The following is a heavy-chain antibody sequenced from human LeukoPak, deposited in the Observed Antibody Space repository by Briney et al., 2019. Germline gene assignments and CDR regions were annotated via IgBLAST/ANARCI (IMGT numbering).Heavy chain of an antibody. CDR2: ISTSSDTT. Sequence: PGGSLRLSCEASGFSFSSHSMNWVRQAPGKGLEWVSYISTSSDTTYYADSVRGRFTISRDNAKNSVYLQMNSLRVEDTAVYYCARGPRESLNWGQGTLVTVSS. J-gene: IGHJ4*02. CDR1: GFSFSSHS. CDR3: ARGPRESLN. V-gene: IGHV3-48*01.